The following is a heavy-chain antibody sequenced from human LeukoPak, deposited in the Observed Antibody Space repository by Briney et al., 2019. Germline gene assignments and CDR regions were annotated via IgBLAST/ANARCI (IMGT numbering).Heavy chain of an antibody. CDR1: GYTFTGYY. CDR2: INPNSAGT. D-gene: IGHD1-26*01. J-gene: IGHJ3*01. CDR3: ANSFLWELRAFDL. Sequence: EASVKLSCKASGYTFTGYYMHWVRQAPGQGLEWMGWINPNSAGTNYAQKLQGRVTITRDTSISTAYMEMSRLRPDDTAVYYCANSFLWELRAFDLWGQGTIVPVSS. V-gene: IGHV1-2*02.